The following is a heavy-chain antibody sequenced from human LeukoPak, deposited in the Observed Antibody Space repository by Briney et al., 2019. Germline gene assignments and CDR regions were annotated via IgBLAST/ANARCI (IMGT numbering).Heavy chain of an antibody. CDR2: IYHSGST. D-gene: IGHD3-22*01. J-gene: IGHJ6*02. V-gene: IGHV4-4*02. CDR3: ARAAMIVPGYYYYGMDV. Sequence: SETLSLTCAVSGGSISSSNWWSWVRQPPGKGLEWIGEIYHSGSTNYNPSLKSRVTISVDKSKNQFSLKLSSVTAADTAVYYCARAAMIVPGYYYYGMDVWGQGTTVTVSS. CDR1: GGSISSSNW.